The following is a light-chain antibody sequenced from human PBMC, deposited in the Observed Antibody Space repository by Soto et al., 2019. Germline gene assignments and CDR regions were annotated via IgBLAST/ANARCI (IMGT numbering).Light chain of an antibody. CDR1: SSNIGSYF. J-gene: IGLJ2*01. CDR2: RNN. Sequence: QLVLTQPPSASGTSGQRVTISCSGSSSNIGSYFVYWYQQLPGTAPKLLIYRNNQRPSGVPDRFSGSKSGTSASLAISGLRSEDEADYYCAAWDDSLSGPVFGGGTKLTVL. CDR3: AAWDDSLSGPV. V-gene: IGLV1-47*01.